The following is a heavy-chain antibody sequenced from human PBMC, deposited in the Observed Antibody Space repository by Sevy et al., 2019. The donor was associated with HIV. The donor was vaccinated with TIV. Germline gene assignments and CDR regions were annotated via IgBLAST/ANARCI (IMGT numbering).Heavy chain of an antibody. CDR2: ISYDGRNK. J-gene: IGHJ4*02. V-gene: IGHV3-30-3*01. CDR3: ARPLGTDYDSSGSYYFDY. D-gene: IGHD3-22*01. Sequence: GGSLRLSCAASGFTFSSYAMHWVRQAPGKGLEWVAVISYDGRNKYYADSVKGRFTISRDNSKNTLYLQMNSLRAEDTAVYYCARPLGTDYDSSGSYYFDYWGQGTLVTVSS. CDR1: GFTFSSYA.